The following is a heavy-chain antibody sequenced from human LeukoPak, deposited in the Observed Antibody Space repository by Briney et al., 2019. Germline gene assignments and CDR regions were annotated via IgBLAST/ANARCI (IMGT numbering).Heavy chain of an antibody. CDR1: GFTVSNNH. V-gene: IGHV3-66*01. CDR3: VRGFYYGLDV. CDR2: IDNVGGT. Sequence: GGSLRLSCVASGFTVSNNHVSWVRQAPGKGLEWVSLIDNVGGTYYADSVKGRFTISRDNAKNSLSLEMNSLRAEDTAVYYCVRGFYYGLDVWGQGTTVTVSS. J-gene: IGHJ6*02.